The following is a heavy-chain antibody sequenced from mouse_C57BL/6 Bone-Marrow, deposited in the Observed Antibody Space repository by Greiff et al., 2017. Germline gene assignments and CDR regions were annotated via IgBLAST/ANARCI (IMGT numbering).Heavy chain of an antibody. D-gene: IGHD2-5*01. CDR1: GFTFSSYG. CDR2: ISSGGSYT. J-gene: IGHJ3*01. Sequence: DVMLVESGGDLVKPGGSLKLSCAASGFTFSSYGMSWVRQTPDKRLEWVATISSGGSYTYYPDSVKGRFTISRDNAKNTLYLQMSSLKSEDTAMYYCARQSSGDYSNFWFAYWGQGTLVTVSA. CDR3: ARQSSGDYSNFWFAY. V-gene: IGHV5-6*02.